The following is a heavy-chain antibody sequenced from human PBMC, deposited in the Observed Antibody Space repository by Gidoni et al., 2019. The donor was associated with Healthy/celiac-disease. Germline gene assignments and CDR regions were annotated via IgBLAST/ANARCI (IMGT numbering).Heavy chain of an antibody. CDR3: ARDRSRITMVRGATRDAFDI. Sequence: QVQLQESGPGLVKPSGTLSLTCAVSGGSISSSNWWSWVRQPPGKGLEWIGEIYHSGSTNYNPSLKSRVTISVDKSKNQFSLKLSSVTAADTAVYYCARDRSRITMVRGATRDAFDIWGQGTMVTVSS. D-gene: IGHD3-10*01. V-gene: IGHV4-4*02. CDR1: GGSISSSNW. CDR2: IYHSGST. J-gene: IGHJ3*02.